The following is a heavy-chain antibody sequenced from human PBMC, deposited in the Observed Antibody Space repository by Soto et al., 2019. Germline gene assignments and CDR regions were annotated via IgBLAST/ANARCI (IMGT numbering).Heavy chain of an antibody. CDR2: INHSGST. CDR1: GGSFSGYY. Sequence: QVQLQQWGAGLLKPSETLSLTCAVYGGSFSGYYWSWIRQPPGKGLEWIGEINHSGSTNYNPSLKRRVAISVDTSKNPFSLKLSSVTAGGTAVYYCARGQSSLLLDCWGQGVLVTVSS. CDR3: ARGQSSLLLDC. V-gene: IGHV4-34*01. D-gene: IGHD2-8*02. J-gene: IGHJ4*02.